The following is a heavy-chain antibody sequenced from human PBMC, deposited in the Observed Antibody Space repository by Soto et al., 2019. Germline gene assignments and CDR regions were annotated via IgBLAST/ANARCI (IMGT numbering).Heavy chain of an antibody. Sequence: QVQLVQSGAEVKKPGASVKVSCKASGYTFTSYGISWVRQAPGQGLEWMGWISAYNGNTNYAQKLQGRGTMTKDTATSTAYMELRRLGSDDTAVYYCARAGGRTRTEALDYWGQGTLVTVSS. V-gene: IGHV1-18*01. CDR2: ISAYNGNT. J-gene: IGHJ4*02. CDR3: ARAGGRTRTEALDY. CDR1: GYTFTSYG. D-gene: IGHD1-1*01.